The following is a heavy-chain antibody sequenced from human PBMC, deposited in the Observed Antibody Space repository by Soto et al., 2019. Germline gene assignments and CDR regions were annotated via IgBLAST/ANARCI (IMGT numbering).Heavy chain of an antibody. D-gene: IGHD2-21*02. J-gene: IGHJ4*02. CDR1: GVCIGRYF. V-gene: IGHV4-59*01. CDR3: AREGLRAPYYFHF. Sequence: WETLSLGCAVSGVCIGRYFWSCIRQPPGKGLEWIGYIFYSGSTNYNPSLKSRVTMSLDTSKNQFSLKLVSVTPADTAVYYCAREGLRAPYYFHFSGPGPPVTVS. CDR2: IFYSGST.